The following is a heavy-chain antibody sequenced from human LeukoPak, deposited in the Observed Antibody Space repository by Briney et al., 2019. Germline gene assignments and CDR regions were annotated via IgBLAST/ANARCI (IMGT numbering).Heavy chain of an antibody. CDR1: GGSINTYY. D-gene: IGHD4-17*01. V-gene: IGHV4-59*01. CDR2: IYYTGTT. CDR3: AREDPQTTVPEGMDV. Sequence: PSETLSLTCSVSGGSINTYYWSWIRQLPGKGLEWIGYIYYTGTTNYNPSLRSRVTISVDTSRNQFSLRLSSVTAADTAVYYCAREDPQTTVPEGMDVWGHGTTVIVSS. J-gene: IGHJ6*02.